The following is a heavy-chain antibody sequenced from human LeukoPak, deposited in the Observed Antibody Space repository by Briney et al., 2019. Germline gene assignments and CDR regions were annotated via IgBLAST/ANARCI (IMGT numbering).Heavy chain of an antibody. Sequence: SETLSLTCTVSGDSISSYYWSWIRQPPGNGLEWIGYIYYSGSTNYNPSLKSRVTISVDTSKNQFSLKLSSVTAADTAVYYCARLSSRYHYMDVWGKGTTVTVSS. CDR2: IYYSGST. J-gene: IGHJ6*03. CDR1: GDSISSYY. D-gene: IGHD6-13*01. CDR3: ARLSSRYHYMDV. V-gene: IGHV4-59*01.